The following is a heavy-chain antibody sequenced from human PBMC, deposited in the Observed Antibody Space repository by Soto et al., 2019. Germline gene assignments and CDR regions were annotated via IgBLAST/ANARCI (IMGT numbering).Heavy chain of an antibody. CDR3: ARGSRLFMGY. CDR1: GYTFTSYA. V-gene: IGHV1-3*01. J-gene: IGHJ4*02. D-gene: IGHD3-22*01. CDR2: INAGNGNT. Sequence: ASVKVSCKASGYTFTSYAMHWVRQAPGQRLEWMGWINAGNGNTKYSQKFQDRVTITRDTSASTAYMELSSLRSEDTALYYCARGSRLFMGYWGQGTLVTVSS.